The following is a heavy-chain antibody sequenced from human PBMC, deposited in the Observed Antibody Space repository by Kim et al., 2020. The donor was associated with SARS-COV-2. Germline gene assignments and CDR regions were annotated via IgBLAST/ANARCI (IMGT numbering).Heavy chain of an antibody. CDR1: GFTFDDYA. CDR2: ISWNSGSI. CDR3: AKDPRKRFLEWLLLGAFDI. D-gene: IGHD3-3*01. Sequence: GGSLRLSCAASGFTFDDYAMHWVRQAPGKGLEWVSGISWNSGSIGYADSVKGRFTISRDNAKNSLSLQMNSLRAENTALYYCAKDPRKRFLEWLLLGAFDIWGQGPMVTVS. V-gene: IGHV3-9*01. J-gene: IGHJ3*02.